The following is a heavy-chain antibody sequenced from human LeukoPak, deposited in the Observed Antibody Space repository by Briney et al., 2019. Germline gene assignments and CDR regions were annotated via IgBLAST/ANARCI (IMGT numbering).Heavy chain of an antibody. CDR2: IKADGGEK. J-gene: IGHJ4*02. Sequence: GGSLRLSCAVSGFTFSTYTMNWVRQAPGKGLEWVAKIKADGGEKDHVASVKGRFTISRDNAKNSLYLQMNSLRVEDTAVYYCARGGAARPDFWGQGTLVTVSS. V-gene: IGHV3-7*01. CDR3: ARGGAARPDF. D-gene: IGHD6-6*01. CDR1: GFTFSTYT.